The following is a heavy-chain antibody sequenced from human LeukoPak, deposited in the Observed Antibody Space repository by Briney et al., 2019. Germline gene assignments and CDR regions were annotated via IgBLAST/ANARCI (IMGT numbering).Heavy chain of an antibody. CDR3: ARVKRFPTVWFDP. Sequence: ASVKVSCKASGYTFSSYDINWVRQAAGQGLEWMGWMNPISGSTAYAQKFQGRVTMTRDTSITTAFMEPSSLRSDDTAIYYCARVKRFPTVWFDPWGQGTLVTVSS. V-gene: IGHV1-8*01. CDR2: MNPISGST. D-gene: IGHD3-10*01. CDR1: GYTFSSYD. J-gene: IGHJ5*02.